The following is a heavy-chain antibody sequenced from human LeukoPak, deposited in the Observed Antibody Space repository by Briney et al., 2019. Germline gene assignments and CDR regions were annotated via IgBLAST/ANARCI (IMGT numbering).Heavy chain of an antibody. CDR3: ARVRYYYDSSGYYYYFDY. CDR2: INHSGST. CDR1: GGSISSSYY. J-gene: IGHJ4*02. Sequence: PSETLSLTCAVSGGSISSSYYWSWIRQPPGKGLEWIGEINHSGSTNYNPSLKSRVTISVDTSKNQFSLKLSSVTAADTAVYYCARVRYYYDSSGYYYYFDYWGQGTLVTVSS. V-gene: IGHV4-34*01. D-gene: IGHD3-22*01.